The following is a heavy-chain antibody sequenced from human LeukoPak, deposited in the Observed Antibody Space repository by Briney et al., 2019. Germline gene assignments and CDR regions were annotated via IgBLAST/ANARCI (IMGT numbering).Heavy chain of an antibody. CDR1: GFTFSSYA. CDR2: ISGRGGRP. CDR3: AKGVSVVSVLWIQLGEFDC. J-gene: IGHJ4*02. D-gene: IGHD5-18*01. V-gene: IGHV3-23*01. Sequence: AGESLRLSCSASGFTFSSYAMRWGRQAPGRVLGWVSAISGRGGRPYNQSPVKGRFTSSRENSKNTLYLQMNSRRAEDTAVYYCAKGVSVVSVLWIQLGEFDCWGQGSLVTVSS.